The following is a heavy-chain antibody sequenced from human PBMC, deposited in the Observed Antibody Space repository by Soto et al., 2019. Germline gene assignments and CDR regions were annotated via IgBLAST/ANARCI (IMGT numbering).Heavy chain of an antibody. V-gene: IGHV3-11*01. CDR3: ARGGAAITYNWFDP. Sequence: KTGGSLRLSCAASGFTFSDYYMSWIRQAPGKGLEWVSYISSSGSTIYYADSVKGRFTISRDNAKNSLYLQMNSLRAEDTAVYYCARGGAAITYNWFDPWGQGTLVTVSS. CDR2: ISSSGSTI. CDR1: GFTFSDYY. D-gene: IGHD2-2*01. J-gene: IGHJ5*02.